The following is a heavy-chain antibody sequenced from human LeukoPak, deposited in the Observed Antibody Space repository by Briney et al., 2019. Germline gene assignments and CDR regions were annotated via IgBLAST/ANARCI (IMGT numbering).Heavy chain of an antibody. V-gene: IGHV5-51*01. Sequence: GESLQISCKGSGYSFTSYWIGWVRQMPGKGLEWMGIIYPGDSDTRYSPSFQGQVTISADKSISTAYLQWSSLKASDTAMYYCASGDDYRAEYFQHWGQGTLVTVSS. CDR2: IYPGDSDT. D-gene: IGHD3-16*01. CDR3: ASGDDYRAEYFQH. J-gene: IGHJ1*01. CDR1: GYSFTSYW.